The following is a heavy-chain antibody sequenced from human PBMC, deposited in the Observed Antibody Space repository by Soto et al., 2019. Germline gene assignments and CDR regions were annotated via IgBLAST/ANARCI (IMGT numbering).Heavy chain of an antibody. CDR2: IFHSGVT. J-gene: IGHJ4*02. CDR1: GASVTNYY. V-gene: IGHV4-59*02. CDR3: ARLLSGGDPYQFLDY. Sequence: SETLSLTCSVSGASVTNYYWSWLRQPPGKGLEWIGYIFHSGVTNDNPSLKSRITMSVDMPKNQFSVKLSSVTAADTAVYYCARLLSGGDPYQFLDYWCQGTLDTV. D-gene: IGHD3-16*01.